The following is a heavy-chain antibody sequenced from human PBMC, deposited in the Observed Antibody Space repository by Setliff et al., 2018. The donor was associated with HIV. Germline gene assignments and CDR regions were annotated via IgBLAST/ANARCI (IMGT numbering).Heavy chain of an antibody. CDR1: GFKFSSSA. J-gene: IGHJ4*02. Sequence: PGGSLRLSCAASGFKFSSSALHWVRQATGKGLEWVSAIGTAGDTYYPGSVKGRFTISRENAKNPLYLQMNSLRAGDTAVYYCARGGPYSSSSDTYDFWGQGTLVTVSS. CDR3: ARGGPYSSSSDTYDF. D-gene: IGHD6-6*01. CDR2: IGTAGDT. V-gene: IGHV3-13*01.